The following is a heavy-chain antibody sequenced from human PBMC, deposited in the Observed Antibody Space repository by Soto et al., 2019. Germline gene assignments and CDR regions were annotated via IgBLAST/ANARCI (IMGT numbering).Heavy chain of an antibody. CDR3: AREDDGGDRDYYGLDV. CDR1: GGSISFDHYH. Sequence: QVQLQQSGPGLVKPSQTLSLTCTVSGGSISFDHYHWTWIRQPPGKGLEWIGYVHYSGSVLYNPSLQSRVSISVDTSKNQFSLKLSYVTAADTAVYFCAREDDGGDRDYYGLDVWGQGTTVTVSS. J-gene: IGHJ6*02. V-gene: IGHV4-30-4*01. CDR2: VHYSGSV. D-gene: IGHD2-21*02.